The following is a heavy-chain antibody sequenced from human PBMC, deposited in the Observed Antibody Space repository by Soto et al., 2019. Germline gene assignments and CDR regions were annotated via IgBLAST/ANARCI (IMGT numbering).Heavy chain of an antibody. CDR2: VSSAGKT. CDR3: AREWELLPYYVMDV. D-gene: IGHD2-15*01. J-gene: IGHJ6*02. Sequence: PSETLSLTCNVSGDSLSRNSYFWNWLRQPPGKGLEWIGYVSSAGKTKYNPSLEGRVTISVYTSKSHFSLKLTSVTSADTAVYFCAREWELLPYYVMDVWGQGTTVTVSS. CDR1: GDSLSRNSYF. V-gene: IGHV4-61*01.